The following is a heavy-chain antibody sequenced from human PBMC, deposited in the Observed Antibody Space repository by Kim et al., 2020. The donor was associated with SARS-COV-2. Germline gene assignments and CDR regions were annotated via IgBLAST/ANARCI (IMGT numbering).Heavy chain of an antibody. J-gene: IGHJ6*02. V-gene: IGHV3-21*01. CDR3: ARASSGWYWYYYGMDV. CDR2: ISSSSSYI. D-gene: IGHD6-19*01. Sequence: GGSLRLSCAASGFTFSSYSMNWVRQAPGKGLEWVSFISSSSSYIYYADAVKGRFTISRDNAKNSLYLQMNSLRAEDTAVYYCARASSGWYWYYYGMDVWGQGTTVTVSS. CDR1: GFTFSSYS.